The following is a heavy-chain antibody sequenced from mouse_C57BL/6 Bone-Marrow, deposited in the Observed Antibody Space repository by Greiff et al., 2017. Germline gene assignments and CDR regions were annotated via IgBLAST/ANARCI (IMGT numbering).Heavy chain of an antibody. CDR3: ARRAPFYYGNSYYLDY. V-gene: IGHV1-64*01. CDR2: IHPNSGST. CDR1: GYTFTSYW. D-gene: IGHD2-1*01. Sequence: QVQLQQPGAELVKPGASVKLSCKASGYTFTSYWMHWVKQRPGQGLEWIGMIHPNSGSTNYNEKFKSKATLTVDKSASTAYMQLSSLTSEDSAVYYCARRAPFYYGNSYYLDYWGQGTTLTVSS. J-gene: IGHJ2*01.